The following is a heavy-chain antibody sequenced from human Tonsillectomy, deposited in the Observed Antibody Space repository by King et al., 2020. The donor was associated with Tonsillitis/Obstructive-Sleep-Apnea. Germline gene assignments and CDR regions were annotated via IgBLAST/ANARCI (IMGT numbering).Heavy chain of an antibody. V-gene: IGHV4-34*01. Sequence: VQLQQWGAGLLKPSETLSLTCAVDGGSFSAYYWSWIRQPPGKGLEWIGEINHSGGTNYNPSLTSRVTISVDTSKNQFSLKLSSMTAADTAVYYCARGRGEIVVVVPATSRKTWFDPWGQGTLVTVSS. J-gene: IGHJ5*02. CDR3: ARGRGEIVVVVPATSRKTWFDP. D-gene: IGHD2-15*01. CDR1: GGSFSAYY. CDR2: INHSGGT.